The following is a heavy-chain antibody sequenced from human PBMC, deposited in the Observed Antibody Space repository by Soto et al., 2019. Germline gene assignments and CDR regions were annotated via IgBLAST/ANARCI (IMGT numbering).Heavy chain of an antibody. CDR1: GFTFSSYS. Sequence: PGGSLRLSCEASGFTFSSYSMNWVRQAPGKGLQWVSFITSSGSAIYYADSVKGRFTISRDNSKNTLYLQMNSLRAEDTAVYYCARDRKEGGWYEYFAYYYYGMDVWGQGTTVTVSS. V-gene: IGHV3-48*01. D-gene: IGHD6-19*01. CDR2: ITSSGSAI. J-gene: IGHJ6*02. CDR3: ARDRKEGGWYEYFAYYYYGMDV.